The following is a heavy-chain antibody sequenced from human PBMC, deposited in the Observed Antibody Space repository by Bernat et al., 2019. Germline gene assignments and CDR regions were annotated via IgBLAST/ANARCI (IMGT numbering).Heavy chain of an antibody. CDR2: ISSVGSST. D-gene: IGHD4-17*01. V-gene: IGHV3-74*01. J-gene: IGHJ4*02. CDR1: GFTFSSYW. CDR3: ARGPGYGDYFDY. Sequence: EVQLVESGGGLVQPGGSLRLSCAASGFTFSSYWMHWVRQAPGKGLVWVSRISSVGSSTSYADSVKGRFTISRDNAKNTLYLQMNSLRAEDTAVYYCARGPGYGDYFDYWGQGTLVTVSS.